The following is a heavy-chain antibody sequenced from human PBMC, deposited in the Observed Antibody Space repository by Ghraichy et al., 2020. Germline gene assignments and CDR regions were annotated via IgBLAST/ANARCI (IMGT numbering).Heavy chain of an antibody. J-gene: IGHJ4*02. CDR1: GGSVSSGSYY. CDR2: IYYSGST. V-gene: IGHV4-61*01. CDR3: ARAGDYGDYNCIDY. D-gene: IGHD4-17*01. Sequence: SETLSLTCTVSGGSVSSGSYYWSWIRQPPGKGLEWIGYIYYSGSTNYNPSLKSRVTISVDTSKNQFSLKLSSVTAADTAVYYCARAGDYGDYNCIDYWGQGTLVTVSS.